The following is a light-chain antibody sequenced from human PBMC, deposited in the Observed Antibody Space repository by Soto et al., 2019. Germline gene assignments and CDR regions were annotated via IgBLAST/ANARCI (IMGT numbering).Light chain of an antibody. CDR1: TSDVGGYDY. Sequence: QSALTQPASVSGSPGQSITISCSGSTSDVGGYDYVSWYQQYPGKVPKLMIYDVSNRPSGVSDRFSGSKSGNTASLTISGLHAEDEADYYCTSYTSTTALVVFGGGTKLTVL. CDR2: DVS. V-gene: IGLV2-14*01. J-gene: IGLJ2*01. CDR3: TSYTSTTALVV.